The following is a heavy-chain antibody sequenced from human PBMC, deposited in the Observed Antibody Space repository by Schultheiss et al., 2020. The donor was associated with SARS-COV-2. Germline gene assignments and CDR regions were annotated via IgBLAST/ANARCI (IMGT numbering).Heavy chain of an antibody. CDR1: GGSISSYY. CDR2: IYYSGST. D-gene: IGHD2-2*01. Sequence: SETLSLTCTVSGGSISSYYWSWIRQPPGKGLEWIGYIYYSGSTYYNPSLKSRVTISVDRSKNQFSLKLSSVTAADTAVYYCAKDGQVGYCSSTSCSEPLYYYYYMDVWGKGTTVTVSS. CDR3: AKDGQVGYCSSTSCSEPLYYYYYMDV. J-gene: IGHJ6*03. V-gene: IGHV4-59*04.